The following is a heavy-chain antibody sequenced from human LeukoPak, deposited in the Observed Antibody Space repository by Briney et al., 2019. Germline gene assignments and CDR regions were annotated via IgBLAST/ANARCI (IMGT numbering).Heavy chain of an antibody. J-gene: IGHJ4*02. CDR3: VPLTDGSVDY. D-gene: IGHD3-10*01. Sequence: GGSLRLSCAAPTFTVSTNNMTWLRQAPGKGLEWVSMIYTGGSPYYADSVKGRFTISRDNSKNTLNLQMNSLRAEDTAVYYCVPLTDGSVDYWGQGTLVTVSS. V-gene: IGHV3-66*01. CDR2: IYTGGSP. CDR1: TFTVSTNN.